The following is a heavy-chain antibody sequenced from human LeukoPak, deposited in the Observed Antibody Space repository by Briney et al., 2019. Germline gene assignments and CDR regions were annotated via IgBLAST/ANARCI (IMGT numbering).Heavy chain of an antibody. J-gene: IGHJ6*02. CDR2: ISAYNGNT. Sequence: ASVKVSCKASGYTFTSYGISWVRQARGQGLEWMGWISAYNGNTNYAQKLQGRVTMTTDTPTSTAYMELRSLRSDDTAVYYCARGSRVGGDYYYGMDVWGQGTTVTVSS. D-gene: IGHD3-16*01. V-gene: IGHV1-18*01. CDR1: GYTFTSYG. CDR3: ARGSRVGGDYYYGMDV.